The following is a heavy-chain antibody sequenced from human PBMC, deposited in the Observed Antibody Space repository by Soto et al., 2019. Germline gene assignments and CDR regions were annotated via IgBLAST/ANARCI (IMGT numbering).Heavy chain of an antibody. Sequence: SETLSLTCTVSGGSITNYYWSWIRQSPGKGLEWIGCIYYTGSTNYNPSLKSRVTITVDTSKNQFSLKLSSVTAADTAVYYCARDSISGYDYFGGPGGFDYWGQGTLVTVSS. J-gene: IGHJ4*02. CDR3: ARDSISGYDYFGGPGGFDY. D-gene: IGHD5-12*01. V-gene: IGHV4-59*01. CDR1: GGSITNYY. CDR2: IYYTGST.